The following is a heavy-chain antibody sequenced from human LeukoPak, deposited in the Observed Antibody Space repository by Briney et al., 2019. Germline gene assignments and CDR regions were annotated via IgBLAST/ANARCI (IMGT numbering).Heavy chain of an antibody. J-gene: IGHJ5*02. CDR2: ITWNSGSI. CDR1: GFTFDDYA. V-gene: IGHV3-9*01. D-gene: IGHD4-17*01. Sequence: GGSLRLSCAASGFTFDDYAMHWVRQAPGKGLEWVSSITWNSGSIGYAGSVKGRFTISRDNAKNSLYLQMNSLRAEDTALYYCAKDSSYGDYNWFDPWGQGTLVTVSS. CDR3: AKDSSYGDYNWFDP.